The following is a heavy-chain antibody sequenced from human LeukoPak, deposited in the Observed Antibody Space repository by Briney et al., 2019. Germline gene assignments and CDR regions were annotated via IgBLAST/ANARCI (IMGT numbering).Heavy chain of an antibody. Sequence: PSETLSLTCTVSGGSISTYYWNRIRQPPGKGLEWIGYIYYSGSTNYNPSLKSRVTISVDTSKNHFSLKLSSVTAADTAVYYCARAPGGNAGNFQHWGQGTLVTVSS. CDR1: GGSISTYY. J-gene: IGHJ1*01. V-gene: IGHV4-59*01. D-gene: IGHD4-23*01. CDR3: ARAPGGNAGNFQH. CDR2: IYYSGST.